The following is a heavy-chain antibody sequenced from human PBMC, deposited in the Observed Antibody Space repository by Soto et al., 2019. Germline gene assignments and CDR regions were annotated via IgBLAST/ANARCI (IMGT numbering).Heavy chain of an antibody. Sequence: ASVKVSCKASGYTFTGYYMHWVRQAPGQGLEWMGWINPDSGGTNYAQQFQGWVTMTRDTSISTAYMDLNRLRSDDTAVYYCARGRRDYSGYYGYYFDYWGQGALVTVSS. CDR1: GYTFTGYY. CDR2: INPDSGGT. D-gene: IGHD3-22*01. V-gene: IGHV1-2*04. CDR3: ARGRRDYSGYYGYYFDY. J-gene: IGHJ4*02.